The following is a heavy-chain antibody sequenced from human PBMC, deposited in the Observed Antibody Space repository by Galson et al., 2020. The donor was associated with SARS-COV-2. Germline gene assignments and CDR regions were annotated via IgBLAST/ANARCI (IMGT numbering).Heavy chain of an antibody. D-gene: IGHD1-1*01. V-gene: IGHV3-11*06. Sequence: TGGSLRLSCAASGFTFSDYYMSWIRQAPGKGLEWVSYISSSSTYTNYADSVKGRFTISRDNAKNSLYLQMNSLRAEDTAVYYCAGGTWAYYYGMDGWGQGTTGTVSS. CDR1: GFTFSDYY. CDR3: AGGTWAYYYGMDG. CDR2: ISSSSTYT. J-gene: IGHJ6*02.